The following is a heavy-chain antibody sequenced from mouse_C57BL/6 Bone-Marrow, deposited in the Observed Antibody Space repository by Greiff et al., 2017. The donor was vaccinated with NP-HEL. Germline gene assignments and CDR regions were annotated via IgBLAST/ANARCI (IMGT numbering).Heavy chain of an antibody. CDR2: IDPSDSYT. J-gene: IGHJ3*01. CDR3: ARGAGGSSYDWFAY. D-gene: IGHD1-1*01. CDR1: GYTFTSYW. V-gene: IGHV1-59*01. Sequence: VQLQQPGAELVRPGTSVKLSCKASGYTFTSYWMHWVKQRPGQGLEWIGVIDPSDSYTNYNQKFKGKATLTVDTSSSTAYMQLSSLTSEDSAVYYCARGAGGSSYDWFAYWGQGTLVTVSA.